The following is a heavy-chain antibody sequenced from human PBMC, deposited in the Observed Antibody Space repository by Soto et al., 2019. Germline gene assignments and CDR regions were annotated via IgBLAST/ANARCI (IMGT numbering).Heavy chain of an antibody. CDR1: GASIRSSAY. V-gene: IGHV4-38-2*02. CDR2: IYSSGST. CDR3: ARVPGP. J-gene: IGHJ5*02. Sequence: SETLSLTCTVSGASIRSSAYWSWIRQPPGKGLEWIGYIYSSGSTYYNPSLKSGVTISVDRSKNQFSLKLSSVTAADTAVYYCARVPGPWGQGTLVTVSS.